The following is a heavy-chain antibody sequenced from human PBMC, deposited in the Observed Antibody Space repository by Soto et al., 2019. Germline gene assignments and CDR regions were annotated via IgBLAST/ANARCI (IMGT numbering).Heavy chain of an antibody. CDR1: GGSLSGYY. V-gene: IGHV4-59*01. J-gene: IGHJ4*02. CDR3: LRVFSLWLQPEV. Sequence: SETLSLTCTVSGGSLSGYYWSWVRQPPGKGLEWIGNIYNGGSIYNPSLKSRVSISVDTSKNQFSLNLRSVTTADTAVYYCLRVFSLWLQPEVWGQGTLVTVSS. CDR2: IYNGGS. D-gene: IGHD1-1*01.